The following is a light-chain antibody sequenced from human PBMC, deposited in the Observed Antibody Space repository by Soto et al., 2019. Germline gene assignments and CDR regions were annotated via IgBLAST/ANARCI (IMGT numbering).Light chain of an antibody. V-gene: IGKV3-11*01. CDR1: QSVSSY. J-gene: IGKJ2*01. Sequence: EIVLTQSPATLSLSPGERATLSCRASQSVSSYLAGYQQKPGQAPRLLIYDASNRATGIPARFSGSGSGTDFTLTISSLEPEDFAVDYCQQRSNWPPYTFGQGTKLEI. CDR2: DAS. CDR3: QQRSNWPPYT.